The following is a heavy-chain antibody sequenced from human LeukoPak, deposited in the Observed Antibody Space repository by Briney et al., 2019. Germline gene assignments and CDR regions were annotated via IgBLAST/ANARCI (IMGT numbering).Heavy chain of an antibody. V-gene: IGHV3-7*01. J-gene: IGHJ5*02. Sequence: GGSLRLSCAASGFTFNTYWMTWVRQAPGKGLEWVANIKEDGSEKYYVDSVKGRFTISRDNAKNSLYLQMNSLRAEDTALYYCARDGEDFWSGYYQFDPWGQGTLVTVSS. CDR2: IKEDGSEK. CDR1: GFTFNTYW. CDR3: ARDGEDFWSGYYQFDP. D-gene: IGHD3-3*01.